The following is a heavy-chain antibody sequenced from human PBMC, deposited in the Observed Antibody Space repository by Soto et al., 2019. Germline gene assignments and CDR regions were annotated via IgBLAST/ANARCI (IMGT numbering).Heavy chain of an antibody. J-gene: IGHJ4*02. D-gene: IGHD1-26*01. V-gene: IGHV1-8*01. CDR2: MQPSTGRT. CDR1: GYSFTSLD. CDR3: ARGVSAGVDY. Sequence: QVQLVQSGAEVREPGASVKVSCKASGYSFTSLDINWVRQTAGQGLERMGWMQPSTGRTGYAQKFQVRVTMTRDTSINTAYMELTTLTSDDTAFYYCARGVSAGVDYWGQGTLVTVSS.